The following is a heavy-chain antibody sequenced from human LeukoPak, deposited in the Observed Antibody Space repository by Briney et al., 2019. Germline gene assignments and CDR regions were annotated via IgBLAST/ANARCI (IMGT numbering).Heavy chain of an antibody. CDR3: ARGRPLHFYDSSGYARRRSIFDY. V-gene: IGHV4-34*01. Sequence: SETLSLTCAVYGGSFSGYYWSWIRQPPGKGLEWIGEINHSGSTNYNPSLKSRVTISVDTSKNQFSLKLSSVTAADTAVYYCARGRPLHFYDSSGYARRRSIFDYWGQGTLVTVSS. CDR1: GGSFSGYY. D-gene: IGHD3-22*01. CDR2: INHSGST. J-gene: IGHJ4*02.